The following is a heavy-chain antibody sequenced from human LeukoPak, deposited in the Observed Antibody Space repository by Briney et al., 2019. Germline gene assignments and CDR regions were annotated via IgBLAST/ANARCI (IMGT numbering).Heavy chain of an antibody. D-gene: IGHD5-24*01. V-gene: IGHV1-69*04. J-gene: IGHJ4*02. CDR3: ARAPPRLDGYILYY. CDR1: GSTFSNLA. CDR2: IIPTTGLA. Sequence: SVKVSCKASGSTFSNLAISWVRQAPGQGLEWMGRIIPTTGLANYAQKFQGRVTITADKSTSTAYMDLSSLRSEDTAVYYCARAPPRLDGYILYYWGQGTLVTVSS.